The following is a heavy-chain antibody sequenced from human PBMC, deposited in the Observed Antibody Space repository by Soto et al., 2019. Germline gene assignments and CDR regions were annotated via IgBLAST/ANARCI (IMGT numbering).Heavy chain of an antibody. J-gene: IGHJ4*02. V-gene: IGHV3-23*01. CDR2: ISAGGTA. D-gene: IGHD2-2*01. Sequence: EVQLLESGGDLVRPGGSLRLACTASGFPFVSCAMNWVCQAPGKGLEWVSAISAGGTAFYADSVKGRFTISRDNSRDTVYLQMNSLSAEDTAVYFCAKAPFDIAARPSPIDYWGQGTLVTVSS. CDR1: GFPFVSCA. CDR3: AKAPFDIAARPSPIDY.